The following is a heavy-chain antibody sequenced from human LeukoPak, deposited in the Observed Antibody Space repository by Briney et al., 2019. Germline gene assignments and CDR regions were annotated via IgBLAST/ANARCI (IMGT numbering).Heavy chain of an antibody. CDR3: AKDYVSGDGYWDFDY. Sequence: PGGSLGLSCAASGFTFSSYDMHWVRQATGKGLEWVSAIGTAGDTYYPGSVKGRFIISRENAKNSLYLQMNSLRAGDTAVYYCAKDYVSGDGYWDFDYWGQGTLVTVSS. CDR1: GFTFSSYD. D-gene: IGHD5-24*01. V-gene: IGHV3-13*01. CDR2: IGTAGDT. J-gene: IGHJ4*02.